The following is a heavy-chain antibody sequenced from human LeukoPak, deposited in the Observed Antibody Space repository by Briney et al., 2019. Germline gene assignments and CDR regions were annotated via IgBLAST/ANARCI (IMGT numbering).Heavy chain of an antibody. CDR1: GYTFTGYY. D-gene: IGHD1-20*01. CDR2: INPNSGDT. CDR3: AGGLTGTTGDDAFDI. V-gene: IGHV1-2*02. Sequence: ASVKVSCKASGYTFTGYYMHWVRQAPGQGLEWMGWINPNSGDTNYAQKFQGRVTMTRDTSISTAYMELSRLRSDDTAVYYCAGGLTGTTGDDAFDIWGQGTMVTVSS. J-gene: IGHJ3*02.